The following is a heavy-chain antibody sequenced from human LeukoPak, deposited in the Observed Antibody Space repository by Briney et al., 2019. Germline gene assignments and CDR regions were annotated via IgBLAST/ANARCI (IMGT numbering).Heavy chain of an antibody. CDR3: ARGIAARPGVFFDY. CDR2: IYYSGST. Sequence: SETLSLTCTVSGGSISSYYWSWIRQPPGKGLEWIGYIYYSGSTNYNPSLKSRVTISVDTSKNQFSLKLSSVTAADTAVYYCARGIAARPGVFFDYRGQGTLVTVSS. V-gene: IGHV4-59*01. J-gene: IGHJ4*02. CDR1: GGSISSYY. D-gene: IGHD6-6*01.